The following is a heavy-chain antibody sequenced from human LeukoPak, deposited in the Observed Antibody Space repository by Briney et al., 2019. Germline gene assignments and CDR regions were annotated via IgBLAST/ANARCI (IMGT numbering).Heavy chain of an antibody. Sequence: GASVKVSCKASGYTFTSYGISWVRQAPGQGLEWMGWISAYNGNTNYAQKLQGRVTMTTDTSTSTAYMELRSLRSDDTAVYYCARDRGTIRGPTRGVDPWGQGTLVTVSS. V-gene: IGHV1-18*01. D-gene: IGHD2-8*01. CDR1: GYTFTSYG. J-gene: IGHJ5*02. CDR3: ARDRGTIRGPTRGVDP. CDR2: ISAYNGNT.